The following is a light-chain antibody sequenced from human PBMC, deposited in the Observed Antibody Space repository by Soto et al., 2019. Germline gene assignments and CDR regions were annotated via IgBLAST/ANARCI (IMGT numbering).Light chain of an antibody. J-gene: IGLJ1*01. Sequence: QSVLTQPPSPSETPGQRVTISCSGSSSNIGSNTVNWYQQLPGTAPKLLIYSNNQRPSGVPDRFSGSKSGTSASLAISGLQSEDEAVCYCAAWDVSLIGSGFGTGSKVTVL. V-gene: IGLV1-44*01. CDR2: SNN. CDR3: AAWDVSLIGSG. CDR1: SSNIGSNT.